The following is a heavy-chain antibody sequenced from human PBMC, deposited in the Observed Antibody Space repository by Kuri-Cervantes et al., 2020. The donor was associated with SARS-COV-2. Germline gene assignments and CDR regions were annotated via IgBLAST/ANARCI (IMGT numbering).Heavy chain of an antibody. CDR1: GFTFSDYY. D-gene: IGHD3-10*01. J-gene: IGHJ4*02. CDR3: AKDFGSY. V-gene: IGHV3-30*02. CDR2: IRYDGSNK. Sequence: GGSLRLSCAASGFTFSDYYMSWNRQAPGKGLEWVAFIRYDGSNKYYADPVKGRFTISRDNSKNTRYLQMNSLRAEDTALYYRAKDFGSYWGQGTLVTVSS.